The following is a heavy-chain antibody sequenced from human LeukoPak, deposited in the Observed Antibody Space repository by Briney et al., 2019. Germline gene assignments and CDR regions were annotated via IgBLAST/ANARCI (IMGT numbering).Heavy chain of an antibody. J-gene: IGHJ5*02. CDR1: GYAFTGYY. V-gene: IGHV1-2*02. D-gene: IGHD2-2*01. Sequence: AASVKVSCKASGYAFTGYYMHWVRQAHGQGLEWMGWINPNSGGTNYAQKFQGRVTMTRDTSISTAYMELSRLRSDDTAVYYCARADCSSPNCYGGRNWFDPWGQGTLVTVSS. CDR3: ARADCSSPNCYGGRNWFDP. CDR2: INPNSGGT.